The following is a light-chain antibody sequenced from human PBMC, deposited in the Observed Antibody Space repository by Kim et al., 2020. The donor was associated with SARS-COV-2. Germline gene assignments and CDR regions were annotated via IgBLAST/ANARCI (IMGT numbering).Light chain of an antibody. CDR3: NSWDSSSNHAV. CDR1: ILRSYY. CDR2: GKN. Sequence: ALGQKVRITCKGDILRSYYGSWYQQKPGQAPVLVIYGKNNRPSGIPDRFSGSSAGNTASLTSTGAQAEDEADYYCNSWDSSSNHAVFGGGTKMTVL. J-gene: IGLJ7*01. V-gene: IGLV3-19*01.